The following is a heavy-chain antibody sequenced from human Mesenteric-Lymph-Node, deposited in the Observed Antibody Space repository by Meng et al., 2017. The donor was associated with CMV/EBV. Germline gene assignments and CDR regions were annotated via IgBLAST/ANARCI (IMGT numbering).Heavy chain of an antibody. D-gene: IGHD2-21*02. V-gene: IGHV3-7*01. J-gene: IGHJ4*02. CDR2: INFDGSVE. Sequence: GESLKISYAASGFTLSNYWMTWVRHFPGKGLEWVANINFDGSVEYYVDSVRGRFTIARDNAKNSLSLQMNSLRAEDTAVYYCARDLGDGSNYFDYWGQGTLVTVSS. CDR3: ARDLGDGSNYFDY. CDR1: GFTLSNYW.